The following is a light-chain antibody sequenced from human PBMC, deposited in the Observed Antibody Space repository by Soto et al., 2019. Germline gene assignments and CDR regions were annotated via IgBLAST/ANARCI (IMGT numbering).Light chain of an antibody. CDR1: QSVSNNY. Sequence: EIVLTQSPGTLSLSPGERATLSCRASQSVSNNYLAWYQQKPGQAPRLLIYGASNRATGIPDRFSGSGSGTEFTLTISSLQSEDFAVYYCHQYYKWPLTFGGGTKVDIK. CDR2: GAS. V-gene: IGKV3-20*01. CDR3: HQYYKWPLT. J-gene: IGKJ4*01.